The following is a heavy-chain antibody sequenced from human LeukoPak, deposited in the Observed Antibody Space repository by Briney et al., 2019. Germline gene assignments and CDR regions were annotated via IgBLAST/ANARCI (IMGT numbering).Heavy chain of an antibody. J-gene: IGHJ3*02. CDR1: GFTFSSYA. CDR3: AKDLDSSGNFWGTDAFDI. V-gene: IGHV3-23*01. D-gene: IGHD3-22*01. CDR2: ISGSGGST. Sequence: GGSLRLSCAASGFTFSSYAMSWVRQAPGKGLEWVSAISGSGGSTYYADSVKGRFTISRDNSKNTLYLQMNSLRAEDTAVYYCAKDLDSSGNFWGTDAFDIWGQGTMVTVSS.